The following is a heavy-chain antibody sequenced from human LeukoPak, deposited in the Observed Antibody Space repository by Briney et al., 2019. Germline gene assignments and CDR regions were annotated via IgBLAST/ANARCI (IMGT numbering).Heavy chain of an antibody. J-gene: IGHJ4*02. CDR3: ARGSRTSSMVRGGYPY. CDR1: GGSFSGYY. CDR2: INHSGST. D-gene: IGHD3-10*01. Sequence: PSETLSLTCAVYGGSFSGYYWSWIRQPPGKGLEWIGEINHSGSTNYNPSLKSRVTISVDTSKNQFSLKLSSVTAADTAVYYCARGSRTSSMVRGGYPYWGQGTLVTVSS. V-gene: IGHV4-34*01.